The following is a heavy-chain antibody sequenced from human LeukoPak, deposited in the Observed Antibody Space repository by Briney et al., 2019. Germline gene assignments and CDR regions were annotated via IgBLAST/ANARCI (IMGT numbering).Heavy chain of an antibody. CDR3: ARALGYCSGGSCYGPFDY. D-gene: IGHD2-15*01. V-gene: IGHV4-39*07. J-gene: IGHJ4*02. CDR2: IYYSGST. CDR1: GGSISSSSYY. Sequence: SETLSLTCTVSGGSISSSSYYWGWIRQPPGKGLQWIGSIYYSGSTYYNPSLKSRVTISVDTSKNQFSLKLSSVPAADTAVYYCARALGYCSGGSCYGPFDYWGQGTLVTVSS.